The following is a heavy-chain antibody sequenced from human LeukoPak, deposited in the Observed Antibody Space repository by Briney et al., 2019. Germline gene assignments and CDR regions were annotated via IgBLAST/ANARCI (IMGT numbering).Heavy chain of an antibody. CDR2: ISAYNGNT. D-gene: IGHD5-12*01. CDR3: AREFSGYDWGHFDY. J-gene: IGHJ4*02. Sequence: ASVKVSCKASGYTFTSYGISWVRQAPGQGLEWIGWISAYNGNTNYAQKLQGRVTMTTDTSTSTAYMELRSLRSDDTAVYYCAREFSGYDWGHFDYWGQGTLVTVSS. V-gene: IGHV1-18*04. CDR1: GYTFTSYG.